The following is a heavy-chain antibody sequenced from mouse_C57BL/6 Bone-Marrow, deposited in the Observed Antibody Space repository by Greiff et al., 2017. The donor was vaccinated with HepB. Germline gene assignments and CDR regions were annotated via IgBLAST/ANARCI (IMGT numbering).Heavy chain of an antibody. CDR1: GYTFTSYL. D-gene: IGHD1-1*01. CDR3: TVSVYCYGCGPFAY. J-gene: IGHJ3*01. V-gene: IGHV1-5*01. CDR2: IYPGNSVT. Sequence: EVKLQESGTVLARPGASVKLSCKTSGYTFTSYLVDWVQQRPGQGLEWIGAIYPGNSVTSYNQKFKGKAKLTAVTSASTAYMEFSSLTDEDSVVYLSTVSVYCYGCGPFAYWGQGTLVTVAA.